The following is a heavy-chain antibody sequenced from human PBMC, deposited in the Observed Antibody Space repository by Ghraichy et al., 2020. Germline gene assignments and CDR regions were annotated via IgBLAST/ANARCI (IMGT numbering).Heavy chain of an antibody. J-gene: IGHJ4*02. D-gene: IGHD2-15*01. CDR3: ARGWEGCSGGSCYRDDY. V-gene: IGHV4-34*01. CDR2: INHSGST. Sequence: SETLSLTCAVYGGSFSGYYWSWIRQPPGKGLEWIGEINHSGSTNYNPSLKSRVTISVDTSKNQFSLKLSSVTAADTAVYYCARGWEGCSGGSCYRDDYWGQGTLVTVSS. CDR1: GGSFSGYY.